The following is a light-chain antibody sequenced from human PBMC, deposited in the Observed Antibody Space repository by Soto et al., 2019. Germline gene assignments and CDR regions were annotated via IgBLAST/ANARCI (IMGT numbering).Light chain of an antibody. CDR2: EVS. V-gene: IGLV2-14*01. CDR3: SSYTSSSTNWV. J-gene: IGLJ3*02. Sequence: QSVLTQPASVSGSPGQSITISCTGTSSAVGGYNYVSWYQQHPGKAPKLMIYEVSNRPSGVSNRFSGSKSGNTASLTISGLQAEDEADYYCSSYTSSSTNWVFGGGTKLTVL. CDR1: SSAVGGYNY.